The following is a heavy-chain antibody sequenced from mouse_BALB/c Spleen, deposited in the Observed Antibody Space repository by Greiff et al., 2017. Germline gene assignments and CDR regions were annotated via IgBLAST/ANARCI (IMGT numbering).Heavy chain of an antibody. J-gene: IGHJ4*01. Sequence: EVNLVESGGGLVQPGGSLRLSCATSGFTFTDYYMSWVRQPPGKALEWLGFIRNKANGYTTEYSASVKGRFTISRDNSQSILYLQMNTLRAEDSATYYCARDNTGELRYAMDYWGQGTSVTVSS. CDR1: GFTFTDYY. V-gene: IGHV7-3*02. CDR3: ARDNTGELRYAMDY. D-gene: IGHD1-1*01. CDR2: IRNKANGYTT.